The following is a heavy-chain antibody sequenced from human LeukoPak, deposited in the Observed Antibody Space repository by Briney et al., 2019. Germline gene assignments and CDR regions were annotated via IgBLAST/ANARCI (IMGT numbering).Heavy chain of an antibody. CDR2: IYYSGST. CDR3: ARHLPRLGWFDP. J-gene: IGHJ5*02. V-gene: IGHV4-59*08. D-gene: IGHD3-16*01. Sequence: PSETLSLACAVYGGSFSGYYWSWIRQPPGKGLEWIGNIYYSGSTNYNPSLKSRVTISVDTSKNQLSLKLTSVTAADTAVYYCARHLPRLGWFDPWGQGTLATVSS. CDR1: GGSFSGYY.